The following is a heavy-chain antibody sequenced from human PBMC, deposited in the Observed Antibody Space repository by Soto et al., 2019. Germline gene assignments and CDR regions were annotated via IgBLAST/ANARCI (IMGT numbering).Heavy chain of an antibody. V-gene: IGHV4-30-4*01. J-gene: IGHJ4*02. CDR3: ARDVGGVATMDY. Sequence: SETLSLTCTVSGGSIGSGTYYWTWIRQPPGKGLEWMGYIYSSENTYYKPSLKSRFTMSLDTSKNQFSLKLSSVTAADTAVYYCARDVGGVATMDYWGQGTLVTVSS. CDR2: IYSSENT. CDR1: GGSIGSGTYY. D-gene: IGHD3-16*01.